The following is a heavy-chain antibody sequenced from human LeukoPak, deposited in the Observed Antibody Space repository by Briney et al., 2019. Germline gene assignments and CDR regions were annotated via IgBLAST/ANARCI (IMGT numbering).Heavy chain of an antibody. V-gene: IGHV3-33*01. CDR2: IWYDGSNK. D-gene: IGHD3-10*01. Sequence: GGSLRLSCAASGFTFSSYGMHWVRQAPGKGLEWVAVIWYDGSNKYYADSVKGRFTISRDNSKNTLYLQMNRLRAEDTAVYYCARASYGSESPGPFYYGVDVWGQGTTVTVSS. CDR3: ARASYGSESPGPFYYGVDV. CDR1: GFTFSSYG. J-gene: IGHJ6*02.